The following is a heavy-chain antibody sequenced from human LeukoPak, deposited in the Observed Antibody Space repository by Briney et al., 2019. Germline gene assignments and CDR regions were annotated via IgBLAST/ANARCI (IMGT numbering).Heavy chain of an antibody. Sequence: ASVKVSCKASGYTFTTYHMHWVRQAPGQGLEWVGWISAYNGNTNYAQKLQGRVTMTTDTSTSTAYMELRSLRSDDTAVYYCARDLGPYYDILTGYYLYWGQGTLVTVSS. D-gene: IGHD3-9*01. CDR1: GYTFTTYH. J-gene: IGHJ4*02. V-gene: IGHV1-18*01. CDR3: ARDLGPYYDILTGYYLY. CDR2: ISAYNGNT.